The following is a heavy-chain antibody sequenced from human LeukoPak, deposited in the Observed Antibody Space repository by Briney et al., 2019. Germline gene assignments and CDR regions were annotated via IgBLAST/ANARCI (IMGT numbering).Heavy chain of an antibody. J-gene: IGHJ4*02. CDR3: VKDISGFYFGADY. CDR1: GFTFDDYA. V-gene: IGHV3-9*01. D-gene: IGHD3-22*01. Sequence: GRSLRLSCAASGFTFDDYAMNWVRQPPGKGLEWVSGISWNSGNIGYADSVKGRFTISRDNAKRSLYLQMDSLRVEDTALYYCVKDISGFYFGADYWGQGTLVTVSS. CDR2: ISWNSGNI.